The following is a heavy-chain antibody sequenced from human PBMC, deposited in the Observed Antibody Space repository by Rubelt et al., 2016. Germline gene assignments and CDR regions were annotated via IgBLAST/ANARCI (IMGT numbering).Heavy chain of an antibody. CDR2: INHSGST. D-gene: IGHD1-26*01. Sequence: QVQLQQWGAGLLKPSQTLSLTCSVFGGSISSGGYYWSWIRQFPGKGLEWIGEINHSGSTNYNPSLKSRVTISVDTSKKQFSLRLTSVTAADTAVYYCARGLSIVGATGDYWGQGNLVTVSS. CDR3: ARGLSIVGATGDY. V-gene: IGHV4-34*01. CDR1: GGSISSGGYY. J-gene: IGHJ4*02.